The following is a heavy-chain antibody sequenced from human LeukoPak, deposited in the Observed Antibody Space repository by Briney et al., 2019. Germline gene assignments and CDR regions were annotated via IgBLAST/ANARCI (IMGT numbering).Heavy chain of an antibody. CDR1: GFTFSSYG. Sequence: PGGSLRLSCAASGFTFSSYGMHWVRQAPGKGLEWVAVIWYDGSNKYYADSVKGRFTISRDNSKNTLYLQMNSLRAEDTAVYYCARDGSGSYGNWFDPWGQGTLVTXX. CDR2: IWYDGSNK. D-gene: IGHD3-10*01. CDR3: ARDGSGSYGNWFDP. J-gene: IGHJ5*02. V-gene: IGHV3-33*08.